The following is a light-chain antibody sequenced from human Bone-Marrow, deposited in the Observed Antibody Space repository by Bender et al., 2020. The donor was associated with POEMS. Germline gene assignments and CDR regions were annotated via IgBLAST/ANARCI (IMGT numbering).Light chain of an antibody. Sequence: QSVLTQPPSASGTPGQRVTISCSGNSPNIGSNSVYWYQQFPGTAPKLLLYRNSQRPSGVPDRFSGSKSGTSASLAISGLRSEDEADYYCATWDDSLNAEVFGGGTKLTVL. J-gene: IGLJ2*01. CDR2: RNS. CDR3: ATWDDSLNAEV. CDR1: SPNIGSNS. V-gene: IGLV1-47*01.